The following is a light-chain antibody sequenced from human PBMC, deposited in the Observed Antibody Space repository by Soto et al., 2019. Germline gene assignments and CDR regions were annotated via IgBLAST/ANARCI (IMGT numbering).Light chain of an antibody. J-gene: IGKJ5*01. Sequence: DIQMTQSPSSLSASVGDRVTITCRASRSITTYLNWYQHKPGNAPKLLIYAASILQSGVPSRFSGSGSGTDFTLTISTLQPEDFGTYYCQQSYSTLPITFGQGTRLDIK. CDR3: QQSYSTLPIT. CDR2: AAS. V-gene: IGKV1-39*01. CDR1: RSITTY.